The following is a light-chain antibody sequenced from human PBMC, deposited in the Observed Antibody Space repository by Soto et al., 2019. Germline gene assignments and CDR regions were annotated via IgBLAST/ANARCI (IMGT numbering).Light chain of an antibody. CDR2: GAS. J-gene: IGKJ5*01. CDR3: QQSYTSPTT. Sequence: DIQMTQSPSFLSASVGDRVTITCRASQSIGKHLNWYQQKPGNAPKFLVYGASTLQSGVPSRFTGSGSGTDFTLTVNSLQAEGFATYYCQQSYTSPTTFGQGTRLEIK. CDR1: QSIGKH. V-gene: IGKV1-39*01.